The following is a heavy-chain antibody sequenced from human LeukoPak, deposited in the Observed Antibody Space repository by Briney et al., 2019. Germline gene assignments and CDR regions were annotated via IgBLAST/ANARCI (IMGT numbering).Heavy chain of an antibody. J-gene: IGHJ5*02. CDR1: GGSISGSTYY. D-gene: IGHD3-22*01. CDR2: IYYSGST. V-gene: IGHV4-39*01. CDR3: ASQDTLIVVFITAGWFDH. Sequence: ASETLSLTCAVSGGSISGSTYYWGRIRQPQGQGLVWIGSIYYSGSTYYNSSLQSRVTMSVDKSKNQLSLKSISVTAADTAVYYCASQDTLIVVFITAGWFDHWGQGTLVTVSS.